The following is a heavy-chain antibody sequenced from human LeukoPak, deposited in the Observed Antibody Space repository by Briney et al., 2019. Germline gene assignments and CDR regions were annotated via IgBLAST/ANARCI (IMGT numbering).Heavy chain of an antibody. Sequence: SVKVSCKASGGTFSSYAISWVRQAPGQGLEWMGGISPIFGTANYAQKFQGRVTMTADESTSTAYMELSSLRSEDTAVYYCARGVRVGRWLQLFAFDIWGQGTMVTVSS. J-gene: IGHJ3*02. D-gene: IGHD5-24*01. CDR1: GGTFSSYA. CDR3: ARGVRVGRWLQLFAFDI. CDR2: ISPIFGTA. V-gene: IGHV1-69*13.